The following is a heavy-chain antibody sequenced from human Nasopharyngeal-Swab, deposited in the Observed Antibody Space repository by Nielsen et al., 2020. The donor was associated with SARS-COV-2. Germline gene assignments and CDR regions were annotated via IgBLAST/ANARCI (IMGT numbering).Heavy chain of an antibody. D-gene: IGHD5-18*01. J-gene: IGHJ4*02. Sequence: GESLKISWAASGFTVSSNYMSWVRQAPGKGLEWVSVIYSGGSTYYADSVKGRFTISRDNSKNTLYLQMNSLRAEDTAVYYCARDGSGYSYGLLDYWGQGTLVTVSS. CDR1: GFTVSSNY. CDR2: IYSGGST. V-gene: IGHV3-66*01. CDR3: ARDGSGYSYGLLDY.